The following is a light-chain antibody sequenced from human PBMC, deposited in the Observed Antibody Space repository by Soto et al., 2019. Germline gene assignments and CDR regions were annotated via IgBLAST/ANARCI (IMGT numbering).Light chain of an antibody. Sequence: QSVLTQPASVSGSPGQSITISCTGTSSDIGAYNFVSWYQQHPGKAPKLMLYDVNIRPSGVSNRVSGSKSGNTASLTISGLQAEDAADYYCTSWTTSTTMIFGGGTMLTGL. CDR2: DVN. CDR1: SSDIGAYNF. J-gene: IGLJ2*01. CDR3: TSWTTSTTMI. V-gene: IGLV2-14*03.